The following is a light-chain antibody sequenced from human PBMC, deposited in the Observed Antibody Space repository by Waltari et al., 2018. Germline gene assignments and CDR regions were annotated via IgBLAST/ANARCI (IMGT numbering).Light chain of an antibody. J-gene: IGLJ1*01. CDR3: ATWDDSLSGFYV. CDR2: GNN. CDR1: SSNIGGNT. Sequence: QSVLTQPPSASGTPGQRVTISCSGSSSNIGGNTVNWYQQLPGRAPKLLIYGNNQRPSGVPDRFSGSKSGTSASLGISGLQSEDEADYYCATWDDSLSGFYVFGAGTRVTVL. V-gene: IGLV1-44*01.